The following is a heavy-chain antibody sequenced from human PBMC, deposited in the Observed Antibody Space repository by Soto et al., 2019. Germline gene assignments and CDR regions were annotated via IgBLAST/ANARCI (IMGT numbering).Heavy chain of an antibody. CDR2: INAGNVNT. J-gene: IGHJ4*02. D-gene: IGHD3-22*01. V-gene: IGHV1-3*01. CDR3: ARGKNYYDSSGYYYY. Sequence: EASVKVCCKASGDTFTSYAMHWVRQAPGQRLEWMGWINAGNVNTKYSQNFQGRVTITRETSASTAYMELSSLRSEDTAVYYCARGKNYYDSSGYYYYWGQGTLVTVSS. CDR1: GDTFTSYA.